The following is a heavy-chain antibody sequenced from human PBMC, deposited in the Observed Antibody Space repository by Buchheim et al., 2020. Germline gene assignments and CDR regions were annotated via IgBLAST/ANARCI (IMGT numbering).Heavy chain of an antibody. V-gene: IGHV3-23*01. J-gene: IGHJ4*02. CDR3: AKDFYYDFWSGFDF. CDR1: GFTFSTYA. CDR2: ISGSGINT. D-gene: IGHD3-3*01. Sequence: EVQLLESGGGLVQPGGSLRLSCAASGFTFSTYAMSWVRQAPGKGLEWVSSISGSGINTYYAESVKGRCTIPRDNSKNTLYLQMNSLRAEDTAVYYCAKDFYYDFWSGFDFRGQRTL.